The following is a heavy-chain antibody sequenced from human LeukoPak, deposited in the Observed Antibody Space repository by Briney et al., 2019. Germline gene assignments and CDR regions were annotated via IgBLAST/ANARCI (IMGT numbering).Heavy chain of an antibody. Sequence: EASVKVSCKVSGYTLTELSMHWVRQAPGKGLEWMRGFDPEDGETIYAQKFQGRVTMTEDTSTDTAYMELSSLRSEDTAVYYCATARITFGGVIVMPFDYWGQGTLVTVSS. CDR2: FDPEDGET. V-gene: IGHV1-24*01. CDR3: ATARITFGGVIVMPFDY. J-gene: IGHJ4*02. D-gene: IGHD3-16*02. CDR1: GYTLTELS.